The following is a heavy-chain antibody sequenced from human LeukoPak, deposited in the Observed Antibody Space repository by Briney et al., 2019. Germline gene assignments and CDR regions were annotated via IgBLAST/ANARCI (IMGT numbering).Heavy chain of an antibody. V-gene: IGHV4-59*01. J-gene: IGHJ6*02. D-gene: IGHD3-3*01. Sequence: SETLSLTCTVSGGSISSYYWSWIRQPPGKGLEWVGYIYYSGSTNYNPSLKSRVTISVDTSKNQFSLKLSSVTAADTAVYYCAGAGSGYYYYYYGMDVWGQGTTVTVSS. CDR1: GGSISSYY. CDR2: IYYSGST. CDR3: AGAGSGYYYYYYGMDV.